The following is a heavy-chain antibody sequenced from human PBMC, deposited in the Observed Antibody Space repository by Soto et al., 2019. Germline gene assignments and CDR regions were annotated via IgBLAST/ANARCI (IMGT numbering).Heavy chain of an antibody. Sequence: EVQWVESGGGLVQPGGSLSLSCAASGFTVSNYWLSWVRQAPGKALEWVANIKQDGSEKNYKDPVKGRLTISRDNAKNSLYLQMNSLRAEDTAVYYCARRATVSAGYFDLWGRGTLVTVSS. V-gene: IGHV3-7*01. CDR1: GFTVSNYW. J-gene: IGHJ2*01. CDR2: IKQDGSEK. CDR3: ARRATVSAGYFDL. D-gene: IGHD1-26*01.